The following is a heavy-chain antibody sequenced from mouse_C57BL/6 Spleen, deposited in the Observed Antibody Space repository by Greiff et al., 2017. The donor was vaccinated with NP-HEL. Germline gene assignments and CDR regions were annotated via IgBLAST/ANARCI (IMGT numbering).Heavy chain of an antibody. V-gene: IGHV1-78*01. D-gene: IGHD2-4*01. CDR3: ARPLIYYDYDGAWFAY. J-gene: IGHJ3*01. CDR1: GYTFTDHT. Sequence: QVQLQQSDAELVKPGASVKISCKVSGYTFTDHTIHWMKQRPEQGLEWIGYIYPRDGSTKYNEKFKGKATLTADNSSSTAYMQLNSLTSEDSAVYFCARPLIYYDYDGAWFAYWGQGTLVTVSA. CDR2: IYPRDGST.